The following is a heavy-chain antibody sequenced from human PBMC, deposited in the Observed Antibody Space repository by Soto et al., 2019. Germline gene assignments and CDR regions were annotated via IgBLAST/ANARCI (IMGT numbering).Heavy chain of an antibody. J-gene: IGHJ4*02. V-gene: IGHV3-30-3*01. D-gene: IGHD1-1*01. CDR3: ARDPGTTFDY. Sequence: QVQLVESGGGVVQPGRSLRLSCAASGFTFSSYAMHWVRQAPGKGLEWVAVISYDGSNKYYADPVKGRFTISRDNSKNTLYLQMNSLRAEDTAVYYCARDPGTTFDYWGQGTLVTVSS. CDR2: ISYDGSNK. CDR1: GFTFSSYA.